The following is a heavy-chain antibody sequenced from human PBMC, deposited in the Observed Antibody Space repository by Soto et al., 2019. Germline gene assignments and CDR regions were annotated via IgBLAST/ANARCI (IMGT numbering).Heavy chain of an antibody. V-gene: IGHV1-3*01. J-gene: IGHJ3*02. CDR1: GYTFTIYA. CDR2: INAGNGNT. D-gene: IGHD3-9*01. Sequence: GASVKVSCKASGYTFTIYAMHWVRQAPGQRLEWMGWINAGNGNTKYSQKFQGRVTITRDTSASTAYMELSSLRSEDTAVYYCARASIEYDILTGYYSPGAFDIWGQGTMVTVSS. CDR3: ARASIEYDILTGYYSPGAFDI.